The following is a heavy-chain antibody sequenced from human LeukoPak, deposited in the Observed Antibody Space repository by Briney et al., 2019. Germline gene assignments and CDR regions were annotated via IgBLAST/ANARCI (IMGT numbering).Heavy chain of an antibody. CDR1: GGSISSSSYY. CDR3: VTTRGSSSYFFFDY. V-gene: IGHV4-39*01. J-gene: IGHJ4*02. D-gene: IGHD6-13*01. CDR2: TYYSGST. Sequence: SETLSLTCTVSGGSISSSSYYWGWIRQPPGKGLEWIGSTYYSGSTYYNPSLKSRVTISVDTSKNQLSLKLSSVTAADTAVYYCVTTRGSSSYFFFDYWGQGTLVTVSS.